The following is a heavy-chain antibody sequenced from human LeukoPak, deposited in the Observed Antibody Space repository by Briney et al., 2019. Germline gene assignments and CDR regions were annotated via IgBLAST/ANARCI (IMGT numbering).Heavy chain of an antibody. Sequence: ASVKVSCKASGYSFTGYYMHWVRQAPGQGLEWMGWIKPNSGGTNYAQKFQGRVTMTRDTSISTAYMELSRLRSDDTAVYYCARASGDYDFWSGRPDYYYYYYMDVWGKGTTVTVSS. CDR3: ARASGDYDFWSGRPDYYYYYYMDV. V-gene: IGHV1-2*02. D-gene: IGHD3-3*01. J-gene: IGHJ6*03. CDR1: GYSFTGYY. CDR2: IKPNSGGT.